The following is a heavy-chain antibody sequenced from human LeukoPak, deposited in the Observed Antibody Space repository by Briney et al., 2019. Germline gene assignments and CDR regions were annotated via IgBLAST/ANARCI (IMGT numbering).Heavy chain of an antibody. Sequence: GGSLRLSCAASGFTFSRYAMSWVRQAPGKGLEWVSSISCSGGSTYYADSVKGRFTFSRDNSENTLYLQMHSLRAQDTAVYYCAKGEGSGWYGDFDYWGQGTLVTVSS. D-gene: IGHD6-19*01. V-gene: IGHV3-23*01. CDR2: ISCSGGST. J-gene: IGHJ4*02. CDR1: GFTFSRYA. CDR3: AKGEGSGWYGDFDY.